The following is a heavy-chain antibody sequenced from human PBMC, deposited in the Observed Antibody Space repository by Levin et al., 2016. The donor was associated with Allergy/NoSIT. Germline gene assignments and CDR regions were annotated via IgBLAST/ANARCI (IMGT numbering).Heavy chain of an antibody. Sequence: WIRQPPGKGLEWVSSISGSGADTYYADSVQGRFTISRDNSKNTLFLQMNSLRAEDTAVYYCAKTLLLWFGDLSEGGDYWGQGTLVTVSS. V-gene: IGHV3-23*01. CDR2: ISGSGADT. CDR3: AKTLLLWFGDLSEGGDY. J-gene: IGHJ4*02. D-gene: IGHD3-10*01.